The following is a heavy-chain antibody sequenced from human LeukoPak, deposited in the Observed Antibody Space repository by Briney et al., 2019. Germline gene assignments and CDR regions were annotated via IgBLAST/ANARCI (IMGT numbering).Heavy chain of an antibody. Sequence: SETLSLTCTVSGGYTGSHYWSWIRQPPGKGLEWIGYIYYSGSTNYNPSLKSRVTISVDTSKNQFSLKLSSVTAADTAVYYCARRVGYSYGLNWFDPWGQGTLVTVSS. D-gene: IGHD5-18*01. CDR2: IYYSGST. CDR3: ARRVGYSYGLNWFDP. CDR1: GGYTGSHY. J-gene: IGHJ5*02. V-gene: IGHV4-59*08.